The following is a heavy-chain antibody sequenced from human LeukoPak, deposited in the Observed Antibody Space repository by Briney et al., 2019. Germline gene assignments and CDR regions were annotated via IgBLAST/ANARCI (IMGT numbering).Heavy chain of an antibody. CDR2: THSSGDT. CDR1: GDSISSHY. V-gene: IGHV4-59*08. Sequence: SETLSLTCSVSGDSISSHYWSWIRQPPGKGLEWIAYTHSSGDTSYSASLKSRVTISLDTSENQFSLKLTSVTAADTAVYYCARHHNWNHGTDWFDPWGQGNLVIVSS. D-gene: IGHD1-14*01. CDR3: ARHHNWNHGTDWFDP. J-gene: IGHJ5*02.